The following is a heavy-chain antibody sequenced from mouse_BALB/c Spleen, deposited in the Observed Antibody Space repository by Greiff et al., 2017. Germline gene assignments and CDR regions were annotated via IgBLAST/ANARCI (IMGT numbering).Heavy chain of an antibody. J-gene: IGHJ2*01. Sequence: VQLQQPGAELVRPGASVKLSCKASGYTFTSYWINWVKQRPGQGLEWIGNIYPSDSYTNYNQKFKDKATLTVDKSSSTAYMQLSSPTSEDSAVYYCTRHQGYFDYWGQGTTLTVSS. V-gene: IGHV1-69*02. CDR2: IYPSDSYT. CDR1: GYTFTSYW. CDR3: TRHQGYFDY. D-gene: IGHD3-2*02.